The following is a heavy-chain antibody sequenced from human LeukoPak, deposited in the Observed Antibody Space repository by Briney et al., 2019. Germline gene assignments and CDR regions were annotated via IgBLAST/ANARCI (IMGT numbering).Heavy chain of an antibody. CDR1: GYTFTSYY. CDR3: ARVPTRELLHSYDD. D-gene: IGHD1-7*01. J-gene: IGHJ4*02. Sequence: ASVKVSCKASGYTFTSYYMHWVRQAPGQGLEWMGISNPSGGSTSYAQKSQGRVTMTRDTSTSTVYMELSSLRSEDTVVYYCARVPTRELLHSYDDCGQESPVTVSS. CDR2: SNPSGGST. V-gene: IGHV1-46*01.